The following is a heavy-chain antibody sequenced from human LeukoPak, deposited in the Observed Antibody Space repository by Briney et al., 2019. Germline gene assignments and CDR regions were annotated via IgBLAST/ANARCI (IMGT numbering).Heavy chain of an antibody. J-gene: IGHJ4*02. CDR2: INSDGSST. V-gene: IGHV3-74*01. D-gene: IGHD1-26*01. CDR1: GFTLSSYW. Sequence: QPGGSLRLSCAASGFTLSSYWMHWGRPAPGKGLVLVSRINSDGSSTSYADSVKGRFTITRDNAKNTLYLQMNSLRVEDTAVYYCARTPGATSDYWGQGTLVTVSS. CDR3: ARTPGATSDY.